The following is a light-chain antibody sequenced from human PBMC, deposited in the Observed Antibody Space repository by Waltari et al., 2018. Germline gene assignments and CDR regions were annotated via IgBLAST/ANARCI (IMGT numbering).Light chain of an antibody. J-gene: IGKJ2*01. Sequence: EIVLTQSPATLSLSPGERATLSCRASQSIGSFLAWYQQKVGQAPRLLIYDAFNRAPGVPARFSGSGSGTDFTLTISSLEPEDFVVYFCQQRSNWPRTFGQGTNLEIK. CDR1: QSIGSF. V-gene: IGKV3-11*01. CDR2: DAF. CDR3: QQRSNWPRT.